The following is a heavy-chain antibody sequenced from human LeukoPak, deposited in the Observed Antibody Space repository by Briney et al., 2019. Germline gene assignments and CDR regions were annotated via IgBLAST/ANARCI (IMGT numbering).Heavy chain of an antibody. V-gene: IGHV4-30-2*01. CDR2: IYHSGST. J-gene: IGHJ4*02. D-gene: IGHD5-18*01. Sequence: LXLTXXXSGGXXXSGGYAWSWLRQPPGKGLEWIVYIYHSGSTYYNPSLKSQFTISVDTAKNRFSLKLSSVTAADTAVYYCARDQGYSYGYCFDYWGQGTLVTVSS. CDR3: ARDQGYSYGYCFDY. CDR1: GGXXXSGGYA.